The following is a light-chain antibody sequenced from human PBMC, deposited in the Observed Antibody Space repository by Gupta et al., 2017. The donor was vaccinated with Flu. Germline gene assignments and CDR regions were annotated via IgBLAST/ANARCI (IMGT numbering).Light chain of an antibody. CDR2: GNS. V-gene: IGLV1-40*01. J-gene: IGLJ3*02. CDR3: QSYDSSLSGSKV. CDR1: RSNIGAAYD. Sequence: QSVLTQPPSASGAPGQMVTISRTWRRSNIGAAYDVHWYPQLPGTAPKLLVYGNSNRPPGVPDGFSGSKSATSASLAITGLQAEDEADYYCQSYDSSLSGSKVFGGGTKLTVL.